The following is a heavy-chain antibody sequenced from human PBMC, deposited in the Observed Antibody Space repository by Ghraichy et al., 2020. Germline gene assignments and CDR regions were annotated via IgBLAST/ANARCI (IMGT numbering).Heavy chain of an antibody. V-gene: IGHV3-30*04. CDR1: GFTFSSYA. CDR3: AREVRTRFDY. Sequence: GGSLRLSCAASGFTFSSYAMHWVRQAPGKGLEWVAVISYDGSNKYYVDSVKGQFTISRDNSKNTLYLQMNSLRAEDTAVYYCAREVRTRFDYWGQGTLVTVSS. D-gene: IGHD3-22*01. J-gene: IGHJ4*02. CDR2: ISYDGSNK.